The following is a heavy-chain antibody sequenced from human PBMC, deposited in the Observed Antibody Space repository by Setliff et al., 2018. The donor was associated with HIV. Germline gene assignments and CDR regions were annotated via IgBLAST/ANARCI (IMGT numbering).Heavy chain of an antibody. CDR1: GFTFSRYW. V-gene: IGHV3-74*01. CDR3: AILSYSSG. Sequence: AGSLSLSCAASGFTFSRYWMHWVRQAPGQGLVWVSGINNDTTTTAYADSVKGRFSISRDNAKNTLYLQMNDLRGEDTAVYYCAILSYSSGWGQGTQVTVSS. D-gene: IGHD1-26*01. CDR2: INNDTTTT. J-gene: IGHJ4*02.